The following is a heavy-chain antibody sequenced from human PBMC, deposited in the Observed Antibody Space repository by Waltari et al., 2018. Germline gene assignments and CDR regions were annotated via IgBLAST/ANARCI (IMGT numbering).Heavy chain of an antibody. CDR3: AREKLMGEYIDY. CDR2: INWNGGSP. Sequence: EVQLVESGGGVRRPGGSLRLSCAASGFNFDDHGMRWVRQAPGKGRECVSSINWNGGSPCYADSVRGRFTISRDNAKNSLYLQMNSLRADDTALYYCAREKLMGEYIDYWGQGTLVTVSS. CDR1: GFNFDDHG. V-gene: IGHV3-20*04. J-gene: IGHJ4*02. D-gene: IGHD2-15*01.